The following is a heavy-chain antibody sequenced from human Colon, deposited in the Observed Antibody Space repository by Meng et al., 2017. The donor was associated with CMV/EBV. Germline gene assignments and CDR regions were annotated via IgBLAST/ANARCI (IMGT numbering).Heavy chain of an antibody. CDR2: INPKSGTT. CDR3: ASKSGDYFYGMDV. J-gene: IGHJ6*02. Sequence: ASVKVSCKASAYIFTKYDINWVRQAPGQGLEWMGWINPKSGTTGFAQRFQGRLTMTRNTSINTIYLEVSSLTSDDTAVYYCASKSGDYFYGMDVWGQGTTVTVSS. V-gene: IGHV1-8*01. CDR1: AYIFTKYD.